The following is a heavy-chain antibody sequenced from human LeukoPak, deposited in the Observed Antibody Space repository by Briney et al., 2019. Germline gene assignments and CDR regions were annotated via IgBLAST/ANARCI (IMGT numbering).Heavy chain of an antibody. D-gene: IGHD2-21*01. Sequence: ASVKVSCKASGYTFTSHGISWVRQAPGQGLEWMGWISADNGNTNYAQKLQGRVTMTTDTSTSTAYMELRSLRSDDTAVYFCARCSGGDCYRPLDFRGQGTLVTVSS. J-gene: IGHJ4*02. V-gene: IGHV1-18*01. CDR2: ISADNGNT. CDR1: GYTFTSHG. CDR3: ARCSGGDCYRPLDF.